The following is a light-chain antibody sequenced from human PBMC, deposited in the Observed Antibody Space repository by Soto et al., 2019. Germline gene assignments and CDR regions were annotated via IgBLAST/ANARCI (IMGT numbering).Light chain of an antibody. J-gene: IGLJ3*02. CDR2: EVN. V-gene: IGLV2-14*01. CDR1: SSDVGGYNY. Sequence: QSALTQPASVSGSPGQSITISCTGTSSDVGGYNYVSWYQQNPGKAPKLMIYEVNNRPSGASNRFSGSKSGNTASLTISGLQAEDEADYYCTSYTNTNTGVFGGGTQLTVL. CDR3: TSYTNTNTGV.